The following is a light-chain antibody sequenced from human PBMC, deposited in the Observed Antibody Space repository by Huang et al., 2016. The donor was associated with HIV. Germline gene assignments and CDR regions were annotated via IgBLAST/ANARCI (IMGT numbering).Light chain of an antibody. CDR2: GSS. V-gene: IGKV3-15*01. Sequence: IVMTQSPATLSVSPGERFTVSCRANRSVSSNLAWYQQRPGQAPRLLIYGSSTRATGIPARFSGSGSGTDFSLTISSLQSEDFALYYCQQYNNWLHSFGGGTRVDIE. J-gene: IGKJ4*01. CDR1: RSVSSN. CDR3: QQYNNWLHS.